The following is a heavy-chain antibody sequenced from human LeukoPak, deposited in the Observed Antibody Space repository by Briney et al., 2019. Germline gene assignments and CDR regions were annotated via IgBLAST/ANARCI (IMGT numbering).Heavy chain of an antibody. CDR2: IIPILGIA. CDR1: GCTFSSYA. Sequence: ASVKVSCKASGCTFSSYAISWVRQAPGQGLEWMGRIIPILGIANYAQKFQGRVTITADKSTSTADMELGSLRSEDTAVYYCARRSDGSGSYYDYYYYGMDVWGQGTTVTVSS. CDR3: ARRSDGSGSYYDYYYYGMDV. D-gene: IGHD3-10*01. J-gene: IGHJ6*02. V-gene: IGHV1-69*04.